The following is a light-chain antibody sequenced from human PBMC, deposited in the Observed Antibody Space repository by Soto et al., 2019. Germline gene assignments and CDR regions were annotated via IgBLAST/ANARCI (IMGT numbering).Light chain of an antibody. CDR2: KVS. CDR1: QSLLYSDGNTY. J-gene: IGKJ2*01. Sequence: DVVMTQSPLSLPVTLGQPASISCRSSQSLLYSDGNTYLNWFQQRPGQSPRRLISKVSNRDSGVADIFSGSGSGSDFTLKISRVEAEDVGVYYCMQGTHWPYTFGQGTKLDLK. V-gene: IGKV2-30*01. CDR3: MQGTHWPYT.